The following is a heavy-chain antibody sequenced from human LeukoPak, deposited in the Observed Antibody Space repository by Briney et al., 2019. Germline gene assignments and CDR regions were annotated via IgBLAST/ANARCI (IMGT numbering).Heavy chain of an antibody. J-gene: IGHJ4*02. D-gene: IGHD5-12*01. Sequence: GRSLRLSCAAFGFTFSSYAMHWVRQAPGKGLEWVAVISYDGSNKYYADSVKGRFTISRDNSKNTLYLQMNSLRAEDTAVYYCASLYSGYEFDYWGQGTLVTVSS. CDR2: ISYDGSNK. CDR1: GFTFSSYA. CDR3: ASLYSGYEFDY. V-gene: IGHV3-30*01.